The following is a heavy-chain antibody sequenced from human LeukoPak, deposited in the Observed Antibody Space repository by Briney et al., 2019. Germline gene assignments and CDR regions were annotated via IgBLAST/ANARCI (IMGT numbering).Heavy chain of an antibody. CDR1: GFPFASYA. V-gene: IGHV3-23*01. Sequence: PGGSLRLSCAASGFPFASYAMNWVRQAPGKGLEWVSAIRGSGGDMFYADSVKGRFTVSRDNSMNTLFLQMNSLRVEDTAVYYCAKGRVRGGWGQGTLVTVSS. CDR3: AKGRVRGG. J-gene: IGHJ4*02. CDR2: IRGSGGDM.